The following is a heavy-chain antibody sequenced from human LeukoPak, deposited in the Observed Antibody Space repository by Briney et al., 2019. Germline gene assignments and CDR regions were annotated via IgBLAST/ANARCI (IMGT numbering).Heavy chain of an antibody. CDR2: IWYDGSNK. J-gene: IGHJ4*02. CDR1: GFTFSSYG. V-gene: IGHV3-33*01. CDR3: ARDHSSGWYSDYFDY. Sequence: GRSLRLSCAASGFTFSSYGMHWVRQAPGKGMEWVAVIWYDGSNKYYADSVKGRFTISRDNSKNTLYLQMNSLRAEDTAVYYCARDHSSGWYSDYFDYWGQGTLVTVSS. D-gene: IGHD6-19*01.